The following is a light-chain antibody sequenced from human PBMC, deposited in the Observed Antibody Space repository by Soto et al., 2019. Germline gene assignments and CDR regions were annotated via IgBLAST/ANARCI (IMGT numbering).Light chain of an antibody. CDR1: QRVGTY. V-gene: IGKV1-39*01. J-gene: IGKJ1*01. Sequence: DIQMTQSPSSLSASVGDRVTITCRANQRVGTYINWYQQRVGKVPKLLIYLTSTLQSGVPSRFSGSGAGTVFTLTISSLQPEDFATYYCQQSYSNPQTFGQGTKVDI. CDR2: LTS. CDR3: QQSYSNPQT.